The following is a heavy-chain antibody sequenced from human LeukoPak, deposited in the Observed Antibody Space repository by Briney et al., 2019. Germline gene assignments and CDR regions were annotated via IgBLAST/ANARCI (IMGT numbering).Heavy chain of an antibody. D-gene: IGHD2-15*01. CDR2: INPNSGGT. CDR3: ARARTYCSGGSCYLLDP. V-gene: IGHV1-2*02. J-gene: IGHJ5*02. CDR1: GHTFTGYY. Sequence: ASVKVSCKAYGHTFTGYYMHWVRQAPGQGLEWMGWINPNSGGTNYAQKFQGRVTMTRDTSISTAYMELSRLRSDDTAVYYCARARTYCSGGSCYLLDPWGQGALVTVSS.